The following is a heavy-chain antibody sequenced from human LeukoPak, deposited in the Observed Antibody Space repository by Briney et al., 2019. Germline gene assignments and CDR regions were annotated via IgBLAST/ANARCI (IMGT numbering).Heavy chain of an antibody. CDR3: ARLSGGGGIGYYYYYYMDV. D-gene: IGHD1-26*01. V-gene: IGHV4-39*07. CDR1: GGSISSSSYY. J-gene: IGHJ6*03. Sequence: SETLSLTCTVSGGSISSSSYYWGWIRQPPGKGLEWIGSIYYSGSTYYNPSLKSRVTISVDTSKNQFSLKLSSVTAADTAVYYCARLSGGGGIGYYYYYYMDVWGKGTTVTVSS. CDR2: IYYSGST.